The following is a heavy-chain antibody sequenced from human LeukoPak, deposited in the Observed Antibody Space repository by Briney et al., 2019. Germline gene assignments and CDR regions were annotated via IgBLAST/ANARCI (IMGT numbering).Heavy chain of an antibody. D-gene: IGHD2-2*03. Sequence: PSETLSLTCTVSGGSISSSSYYWGWIRQPPGKGLEWIGRIYTSGSTNYNPSLKSRVTMLVDTSKNQFSLKLSSVTAADTAVYYCARDRDPMDIVVVPAAPFDYWGQGTLVTVSS. CDR3: ARDRDPMDIVVVPAAPFDY. V-gene: IGHV4-39*07. CDR2: IYTSGST. CDR1: GGSISSSSYY. J-gene: IGHJ4*02.